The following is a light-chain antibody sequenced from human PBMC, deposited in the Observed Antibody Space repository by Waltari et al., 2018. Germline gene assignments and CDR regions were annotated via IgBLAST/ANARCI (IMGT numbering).Light chain of an antibody. CDR2: AAS. Sequence: DIQMTQFPSSLSASVGDTVTITCRASQGISSYLNWFQQKPGKAPKLLIYAASTLESGVPSRFSGSGSGTEFTLTISSLQPEDFAAYCCLQHNSYPLTFGGGTKVEIK. CDR1: QGISSY. J-gene: IGKJ4*01. CDR3: LQHNSYPLT. V-gene: IGKV1-17*01.